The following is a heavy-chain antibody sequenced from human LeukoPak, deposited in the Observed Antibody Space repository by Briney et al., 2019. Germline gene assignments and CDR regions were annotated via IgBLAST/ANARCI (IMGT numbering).Heavy chain of an antibody. CDR1: GYTFTGYY. Sequence: ASVKVSCKASGYTFTGYYMHWVRQAPGQGLEWMGWINPNSGGTNYAQKFQGRVTMTRNTSISTAYMELSSLRSEDTAVYYCARGRLKVWLDDYWGQGTLVTVSS. V-gene: IGHV1-2*02. D-gene: IGHD6-19*01. J-gene: IGHJ4*02. CDR3: ARGRLKVWLDDY. CDR2: INPNSGGT.